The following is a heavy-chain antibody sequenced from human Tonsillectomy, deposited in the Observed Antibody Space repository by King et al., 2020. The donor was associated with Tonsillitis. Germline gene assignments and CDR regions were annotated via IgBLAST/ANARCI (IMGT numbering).Heavy chain of an antibody. CDR2: IIPIFVAT. Sequence: QWQLVQSGAEVKKPGSSLKVFCKASGGTFNNYGISWVRQAPGQGLEWRGGIIPIFVATTYAQKFQGRVTSTADESTRTAYMELSSLRSDDTAVYYCARRGIINYGMDVWGQGTTVIVSS. CDR3: ARRGIINYGMDV. J-gene: IGHJ6*02. CDR1: GGTFNNYG. D-gene: IGHD2-15*01. V-gene: IGHV1-69*01.